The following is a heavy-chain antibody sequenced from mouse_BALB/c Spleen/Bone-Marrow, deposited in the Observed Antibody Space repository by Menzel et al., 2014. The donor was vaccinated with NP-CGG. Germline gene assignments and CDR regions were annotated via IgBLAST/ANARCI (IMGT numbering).Heavy chain of an antibody. CDR2: IAPGSGST. Sequence: DLVKPGASVKLSCKASGYTFTSYWINWIKQRPGQGLDWIGRIAPGSGSTYYNEMFKGKAILTVDTSSSTAYIQLSSLSSEDSAVYFCAYYRYDVNYWGQGTTLTVSS. CDR1: GYTFTSYW. V-gene: IGHV1S41*01. CDR3: AYYRYDVNY. D-gene: IGHD2-14*01. J-gene: IGHJ2*01.